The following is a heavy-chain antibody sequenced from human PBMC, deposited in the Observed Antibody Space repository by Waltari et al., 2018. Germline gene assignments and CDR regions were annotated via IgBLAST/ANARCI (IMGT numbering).Heavy chain of an antibody. CDR2: ISGDDGNT. V-gene: IGHV1-18*01. CDR1: GYTFGGSA. CDR3: ARESVGGKGCFES. J-gene: IGHJ4*02. D-gene: IGHD1-26*01. Sequence: QVQLVPSGGEVKKTGASVRVSCKASGYTFGGSAISWVRRAPGQRFEWMGWISGDDGNTKYAPKFQDRVTLTTDSSKRTAYMELRSLRSDDTAVYYCARESVGGKGCFESGGQGTLITVSS.